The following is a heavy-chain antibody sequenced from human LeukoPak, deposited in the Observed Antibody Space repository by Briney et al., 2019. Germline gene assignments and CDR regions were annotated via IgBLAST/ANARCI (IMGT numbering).Heavy chain of an antibody. Sequence: GGSLRLSCTASGFTFSDYYMTWIRQAPGKGLEWVSYISASGTTIYYADSLKGRFTISRDNAKNSLYLQMNSLRAEDTAVYYCARGVVRYCSSTSCEKPFDYWGQGTLITVSS. J-gene: IGHJ4*02. D-gene: IGHD2-2*01. CDR3: ARGVVRYCSSTSCEKPFDY. CDR2: ISASGTTI. V-gene: IGHV3-11*04. CDR1: GFTFSDYY.